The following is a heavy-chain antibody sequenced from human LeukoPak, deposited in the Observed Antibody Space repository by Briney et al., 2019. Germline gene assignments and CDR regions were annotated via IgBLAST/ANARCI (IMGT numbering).Heavy chain of an antibody. J-gene: IGHJ6*03. D-gene: IGHD2-2*01. CDR3: ARGIPGGYCSSTSCYRPPLNYYYMDV. V-gene: IGHV1-69*05. CDR2: IIPIFGTA. Sequence: SVKVSCKASGYTFTSYDINWVRQATGQGLEWMGGIIPIFGTANYAQKFQGRVTITTDESTSTAYMELSSLRSEDTAVYYCARGIPGGYCSSTSCYRPPLNYYYMDVWGKGTTVTVSS. CDR1: GYTFTSYD.